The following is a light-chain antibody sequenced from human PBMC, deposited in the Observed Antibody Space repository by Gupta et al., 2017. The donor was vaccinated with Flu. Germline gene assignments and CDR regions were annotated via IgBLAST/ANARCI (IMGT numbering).Light chain of an antibody. CDR1: QSVSSN. CDR3: QQYNNSPRS. J-gene: IGKJ1*01. Sequence: EIVMTQSPATLSVSPGERATLSCRASQSVSSNLAWYQQKPGQAPRLLIYGASTRATGIPARFSGSGSGTEFTLTISSLQSEDFAVYYCQQYNNSPRSFGQGTKGEIK. V-gene: IGKV3-15*01. CDR2: GAS.